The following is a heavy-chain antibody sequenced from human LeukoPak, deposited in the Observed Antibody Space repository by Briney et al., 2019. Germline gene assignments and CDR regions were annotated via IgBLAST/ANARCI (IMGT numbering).Heavy chain of an antibody. D-gene: IGHD5-24*01. Sequence: GASAKVSCKTSGYTFSDYGISWVRQAPGQGLEWMGWISPYNGNTNLAQKFQGRVTMTTDTSTSTAYMELRSLRSDDTAMYYCARGGQDGKLDYWGQGTLVTVSS. V-gene: IGHV1-18*04. CDR3: ARGGQDGKLDY. CDR2: ISPYNGNT. CDR1: GYTFSDYG. J-gene: IGHJ4*02.